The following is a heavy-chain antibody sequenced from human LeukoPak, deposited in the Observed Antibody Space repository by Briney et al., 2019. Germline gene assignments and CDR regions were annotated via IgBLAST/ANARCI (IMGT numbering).Heavy chain of an antibody. J-gene: IGHJ3*02. Sequence: PSETLSLTCTVSDGSIIDNNHYWGWTRQPPGKGLEWIGSISYSGGTAYNPSLRSRVTISVDTSKNQFSLKVNSVTAADTAVYYCAREVEYYDSSGYRPHAFDIWGQGTLVTVSS. CDR2: ISYSGGT. CDR3: AREVEYYDSSGYRPHAFDI. CDR1: DGSIIDNNHY. V-gene: IGHV4-39*02. D-gene: IGHD3-22*01.